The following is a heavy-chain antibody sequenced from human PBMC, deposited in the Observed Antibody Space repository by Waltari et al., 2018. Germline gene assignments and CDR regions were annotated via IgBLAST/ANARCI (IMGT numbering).Heavy chain of an antibody. Sequence: QVQLQQWGAGLLKPSETLSLPCAVYGGSFSVYYWSWIRHPPGKGLEWIGEIKHSGSTNYNPSRKSRVTISVDTSKNQFSLKLRSVTDADTAVYYCARVRAVAGPFDYWGQGTLVTVSS. D-gene: IGHD6-19*01. CDR2: IKHSGST. CDR1: GGSFSVYY. V-gene: IGHV4-34*01. CDR3: ARVRAVAGPFDY. J-gene: IGHJ4*02.